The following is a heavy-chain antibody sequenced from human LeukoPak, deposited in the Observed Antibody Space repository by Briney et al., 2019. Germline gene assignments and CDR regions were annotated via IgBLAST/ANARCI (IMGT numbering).Heavy chain of an antibody. D-gene: IGHD6-19*01. CDR2: INTYGTVT. CDR3: ATKQWLAPPPDS. Sequence: GGSLRLSCAASGFTFSKYWMLWVRQAPGKGLESVSRINTYGTVTTYADSVKGRFTVSRDNADNTMFLQMNSVRDEDTAVYYCATKQWLAPPPDSWGQGTPVTVSS. CDR1: GFTFSKYW. J-gene: IGHJ4*02. V-gene: IGHV3-74*01.